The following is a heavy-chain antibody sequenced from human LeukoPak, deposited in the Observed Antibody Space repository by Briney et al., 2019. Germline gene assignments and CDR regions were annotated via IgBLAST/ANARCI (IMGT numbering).Heavy chain of an antibody. Sequence: GASVKVSCKASGGTFSSYAISWVRQAPGQGLEWMGGIIPIFGTANYAQKFQGRVTMTRDTSTSTVYMELSSLRSEDTAVYYCAFRIPRPTVTGGADAFDIWGQGTMVTVSS. CDR2: IIPIFGTA. CDR1: GGTFSSYA. D-gene: IGHD4-17*01. J-gene: IGHJ3*02. V-gene: IGHV1-69*05. CDR3: AFRIPRPTVTGGADAFDI.